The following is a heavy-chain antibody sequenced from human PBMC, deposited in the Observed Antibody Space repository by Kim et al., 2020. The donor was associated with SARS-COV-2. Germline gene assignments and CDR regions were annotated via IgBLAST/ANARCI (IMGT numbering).Heavy chain of an antibody. J-gene: IGHJ4*01. CDR2: IYSTGTT. Sequence: SETLSLTCTVSGGSINSDTYYWSWIRQPAGEVLEWFVRIYSTGTTNYNPSLKGRATISLDTSKNQFSLKLTFVTAADKAVYYWAGVWAYNSSCHGFDYWGPGTLVTVSS. V-gene: IGHV4-61*02. CDR3: AGVWAYNSSCHGFDY. CDR1: GGSINSDTYY. D-gene: IGHD6-13*01.